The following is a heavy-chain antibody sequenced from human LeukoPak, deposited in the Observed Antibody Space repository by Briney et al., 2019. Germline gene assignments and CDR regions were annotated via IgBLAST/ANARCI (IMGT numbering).Heavy chain of an antibody. CDR2: IYYSGST. CDR1: GGSISSYY. Sequence: SETLSLTCTVSGGSISSYYWSWIRQPPGKGLEWIGYIYYSGSTNYNPSLKSRVTISVDTSKNQFSLKLSSVTAADTAVYYCARVLVAARVYYYYYMDVWGKGTTVTVPS. J-gene: IGHJ6*03. D-gene: IGHD6-6*01. V-gene: IGHV4-59*01. CDR3: ARVLVAARVYYYYYMDV.